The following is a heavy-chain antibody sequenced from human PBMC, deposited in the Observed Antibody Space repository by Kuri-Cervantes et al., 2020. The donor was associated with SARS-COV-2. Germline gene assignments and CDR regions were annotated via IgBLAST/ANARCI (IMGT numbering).Heavy chain of an antibody. Sequence: GGSLRLSCAASGFTFSSYWMHWVRQAPGKGLVWVSRIISDGSSTSYADSVKGRFTISRDNAKNTLYLQMNSLRAEDTAVYYCARDPDSSGWYAGDAFDIWGQGTMVTVSS. CDR1: GFTFSSYW. V-gene: IGHV3-74*01. CDR2: IISDGSST. D-gene: IGHD6-19*01. J-gene: IGHJ3*02. CDR3: ARDPDSSGWYAGDAFDI.